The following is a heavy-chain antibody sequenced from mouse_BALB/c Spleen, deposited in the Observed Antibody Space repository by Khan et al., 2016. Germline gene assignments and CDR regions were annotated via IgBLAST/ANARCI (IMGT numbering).Heavy chain of an antibody. D-gene: IGHD2-4*01. CDR2: IDPANGNT. V-gene: IGHV14-3*02. CDR1: GFNIKDTY. Sequence: VQLQQSGAELVKPGASVKLSCTASGFNIKDTYMHWVKQRPEQGLERIGRIDPANGNTKYDPKFQGKATITADTSSNTAYLQLSSLTSEDTAVYYCARWPYDDDVGFAYWGQGTLVTVSA. J-gene: IGHJ3*01. CDR3: ARWPYDDDVGFAY.